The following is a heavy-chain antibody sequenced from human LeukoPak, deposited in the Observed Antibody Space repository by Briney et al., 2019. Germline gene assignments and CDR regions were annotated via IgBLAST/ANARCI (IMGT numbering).Heavy chain of an antibody. CDR3: ARDGLAYYCYGMDV. Sequence: GGSLRLSCAASGFIFSSYWMSWVRQAPGKGLEWVANIKQDGSEKYYVDSVKGRFTVSRDNAKNSLYLQMNSLRAEDTAVYYCARDGLAYYCYGMDVWGQGTTVTVSS. CDR1: GFIFSSYW. CDR2: IKQDGSEK. V-gene: IGHV3-7*01. J-gene: IGHJ6*02.